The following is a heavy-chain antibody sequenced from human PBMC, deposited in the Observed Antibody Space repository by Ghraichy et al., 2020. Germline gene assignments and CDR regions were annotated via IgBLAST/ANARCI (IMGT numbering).Heavy chain of an antibody. CDR1: GFTLSNYW. Sequence: ETLSLTCAASGFTLSNYWMHWVRQVPGKGLVWVSRIKSDGSSTIYADSVKGRFTISRDNAKNTLYLQMNSLRAEDTAVYYCAREYCRGGRCYFGTGGSHFDYWGQGTLVTVSS. D-gene: IGHD2-15*01. V-gene: IGHV3-74*01. J-gene: IGHJ4*02. CDR3: AREYCRGGRCYFGTGGSHFDY. CDR2: IKSDGSST.